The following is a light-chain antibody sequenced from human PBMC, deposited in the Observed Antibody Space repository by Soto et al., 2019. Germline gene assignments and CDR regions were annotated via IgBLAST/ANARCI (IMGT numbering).Light chain of an antibody. Sequence: EIVLTQSPGTLSLSPGERATLSCRASQSVSSTYLAWYQQKPGQAPRLLIYGASSRATGIPDRFSGSGSGTYFTLNISRLEPEDFAVYFCQQYGSSSPITFGQGTRLEIK. J-gene: IGKJ5*01. V-gene: IGKV3-20*01. CDR3: QQYGSSSPIT. CDR1: QSVSSTY. CDR2: GAS.